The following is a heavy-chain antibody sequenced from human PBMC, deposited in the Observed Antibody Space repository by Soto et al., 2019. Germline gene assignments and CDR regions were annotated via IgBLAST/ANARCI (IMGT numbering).Heavy chain of an antibody. CDR1: GFIFRNYA. D-gene: IGHD6-13*01. CDR2: ISYDGSNK. CDR3: AKDGRGPYSSSWYDWFDP. Sequence: GSLRLSCAASGFIFRNYAMHWVRRAPGKGLEWVGLISYDGSNKYYADSMKGRFTISRDNAKNTLFLQMNSLRPEDTAVYHCAKDGRGPYSSSWYDWFDPWGQGTLVTVS. J-gene: IGHJ5*02. V-gene: IGHV3-30*18.